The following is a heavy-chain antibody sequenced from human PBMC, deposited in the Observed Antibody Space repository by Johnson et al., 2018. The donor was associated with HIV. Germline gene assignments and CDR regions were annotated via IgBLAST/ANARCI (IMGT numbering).Heavy chain of an antibody. CDR2: ISYDGSNK. J-gene: IGHJ3*02. CDR1: GFTFSSYA. CDR3: ASQVRGLRLGVDAFDI. D-gene: IGHD5-12*01. V-gene: IGHV3-30*04. Sequence: VQLVESGGGVVQPGRSLRLSCAASGFTFSSYAMYWVRQAPGKGLEWVAVISYDGSNKYYADSVKGRFTISRDNSKNTLYLQMNSLRAEDTAVYYCASQVRGLRLGVDAFDIWGQGTLVTVSS.